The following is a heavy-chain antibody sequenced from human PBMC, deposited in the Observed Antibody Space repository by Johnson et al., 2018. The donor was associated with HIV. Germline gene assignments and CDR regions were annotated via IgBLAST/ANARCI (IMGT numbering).Heavy chain of an antibody. D-gene: IGHD2-2*01. CDR2: ISYDGNNK. Sequence: QVQLVESGGGVVQPGRSLRLSCAASGFTFSSYAMHWVRQAPGKGLEWVAVISYDGNNKIYADSVKGRFTISRDNSKNTLYVQMNSLRAADTAVYSCAKAVVPSDDAFDIWGQGTMVTVSS. CDR3: AKAVVPSDDAFDI. CDR1: GFTFSSYA. V-gene: IGHV3-30*04. J-gene: IGHJ3*02.